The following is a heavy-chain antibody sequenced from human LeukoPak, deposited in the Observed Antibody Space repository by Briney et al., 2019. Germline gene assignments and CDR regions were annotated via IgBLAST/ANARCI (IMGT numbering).Heavy chain of an antibody. V-gene: IGHV3-21*01. CDR3: ARGGTTVVTRRYFNY. J-gene: IGHJ4*02. CDR1: GFTFSSYS. D-gene: IGHD4-23*01. CDR2: ISSSSSYI. Sequence: SGGSLRLSCAASGFTFSSYSMNWVRQAPGKGLEWVSSISSSSSYIYYADSVKGRFTISRDNAKNSLYLQMNSLRAEDTAVYYCARGGTTVVTRRYFNYWGQGTLVTVSS.